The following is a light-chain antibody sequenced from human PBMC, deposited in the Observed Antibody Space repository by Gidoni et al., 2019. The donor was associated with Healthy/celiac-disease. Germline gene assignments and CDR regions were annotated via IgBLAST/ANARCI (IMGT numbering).Light chain of an antibody. Sequence: QSALTQPDSVSGSPGQSITISCTGTSSDVGSYNLVSWYQQHPGKAPKLMIYVGSKRPSGVSNRFSGSKSGNTASLTISGLQAEDEADYYCCSYAGSSTSFGGGTKLTVL. J-gene: IGLJ2*01. CDR1: SSDVGSYNL. CDR3: CSYAGSSTS. CDR2: VGS. V-gene: IGLV2-23*01.